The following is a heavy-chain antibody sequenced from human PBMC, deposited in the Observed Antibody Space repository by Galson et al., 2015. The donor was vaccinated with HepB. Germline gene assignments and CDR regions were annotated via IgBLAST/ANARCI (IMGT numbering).Heavy chain of an antibody. CDR1: GGSISRSSYS. V-gene: IGHV4-39*01. CDR3: ARHLRGYCSSPSCHSDY. J-gene: IGHJ4*02. CDR2: IYYSGST. D-gene: IGHD2-2*01. Sequence: SETLSLTCTVSGGSISRSSYSWGWIRQPPGKGLEWIGSIYYSGSTYYNPSLKSRVTMSVDTSKNQFSLKLSSVTAADMAVYYCARHLRGYCSSPSCHSDYWGQGTLVTVSS.